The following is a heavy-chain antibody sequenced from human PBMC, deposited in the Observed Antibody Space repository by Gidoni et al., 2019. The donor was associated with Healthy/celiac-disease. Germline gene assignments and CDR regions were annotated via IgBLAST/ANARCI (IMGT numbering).Heavy chain of an antibody. V-gene: IGHV4-30-4*01. J-gene: IGHJ6*02. Sequence: QVQLQESGPGLVKPSQTLSLTCTVSGGSISSGDSYWSWIRQPPGKGLEWIGYIYYSGSTYYNPSLKSRVTISVDTSKNQFSLKLSSVTAADTAVYYCARDPMSNPWVDYYYGMDVWGQGTTVTVSS. D-gene: IGHD3-22*01. CDR1: GGSISSGDSY. CDR3: ARDPMSNPWVDYYYGMDV. CDR2: IYYSGST.